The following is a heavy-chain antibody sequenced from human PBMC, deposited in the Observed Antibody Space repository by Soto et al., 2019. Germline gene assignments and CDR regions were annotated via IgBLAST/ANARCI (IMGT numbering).Heavy chain of an antibody. D-gene: IGHD5-12*01. CDR1: GGTFSSSA. CDR3: ARDNDRLQLGGNYYYVLDV. CDR2: IIPLFRTP. V-gene: IGHV1-69*12. Sequence: QVQLVQSGAEMKEPGSSVKVSCKTSGGTFSSSAISWLRQAPGQGLEWMGGIIPLFRTPDYAQKFQGRVTIAADESTSTAYMDLSSLISEDTAVYYCARDNDRLQLGGNYYYVLDVWGQGNTITFSS. J-gene: IGHJ6*02.